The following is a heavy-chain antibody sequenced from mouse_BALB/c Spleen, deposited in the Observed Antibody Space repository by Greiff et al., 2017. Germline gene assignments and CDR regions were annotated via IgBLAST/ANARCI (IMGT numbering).Heavy chain of an antibody. V-gene: IGHV5-4*02. CDR2: ISDGGSYT. D-gene: IGHD2-12*01. J-gene: IGHJ3*01. CDR1: GFTFSDYY. CDR3: ARDRRLGFAY. Sequence: EVKVEESGGGLVKPGGSLKLSCAASGFTFSDYYMYWVRQTPEKRLEWVATISDGGSYTYYPDSVKGRFTISRDNAKNNLYLQMSSLKSEDTAMYYCARDRRLGFAYWGQGTLVTVSA.